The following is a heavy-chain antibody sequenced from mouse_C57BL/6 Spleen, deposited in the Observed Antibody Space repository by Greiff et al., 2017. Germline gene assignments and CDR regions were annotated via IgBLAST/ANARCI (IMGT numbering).Heavy chain of an antibody. V-gene: IGHV1-42*01. Sequence: VQLKQSGPELVKPGASVKISCKASGYSFTGYYMNWVKQSPEKSLEWIGEINPSTGGTTYNQKFKAKATLTVDKSSSTAYMQLKSLTSEDSAVYYCARSGYDGDYWGQGTTLTVSS. CDR2: INPSTGGT. D-gene: IGHD2-2*01. CDR1: GYSFTGYY. J-gene: IGHJ2*01. CDR3: ARSGYDGDY.